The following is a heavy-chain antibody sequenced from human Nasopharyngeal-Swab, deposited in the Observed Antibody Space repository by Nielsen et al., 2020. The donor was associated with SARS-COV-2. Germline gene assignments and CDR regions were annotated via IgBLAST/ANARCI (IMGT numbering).Heavy chain of an antibody. CDR2: INHSGST. CDR3: ARFGATGSGFDY. V-gene: IGHV4-34*01. D-gene: IGHD3-10*01. Sequence: WIRQPPGKGLEWIGEINHSGSTNYNPSLKSRVSISLDTSKNHFSLKLCSVTAADTAVYYCARFGATGSGFDYWGQGTLVTVSS. J-gene: IGHJ4*02.